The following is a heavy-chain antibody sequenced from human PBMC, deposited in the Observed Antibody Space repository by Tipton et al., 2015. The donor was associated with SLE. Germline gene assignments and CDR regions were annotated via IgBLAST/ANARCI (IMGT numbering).Heavy chain of an antibody. J-gene: IGHJ5*01. CDR2: INQSGKT. CDR3: VRGVGRSSGGGVDS. Sequence: TLSLTCAVYGGSLSGYYWTWIRQPPGKGLEWIGEINQSGKTTYFPSLKSRVTISLDTSKNQFSLKLSSLTAADTALYFCVRGVGRSSGGGVDSRGQGNLVSVSA. V-gene: IGHV4-34*01. CDR1: GGSLSGYY. D-gene: IGHD6-6*01.